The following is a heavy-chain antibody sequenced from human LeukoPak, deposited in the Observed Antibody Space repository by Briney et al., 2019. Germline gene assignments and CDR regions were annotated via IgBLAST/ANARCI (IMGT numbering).Heavy chain of an antibody. D-gene: IGHD5-12*01. V-gene: IGHV3-74*01. CDR2: VNSDGSST. Sequence: GGSLRLSCAASGFTFSTYWMHWVRQTPGKGLVWVSRVNSDGSSTDYADSAKGRFTISRDNAKNTLYLQMNSLRAEDTAVYYCASLSGGIDYWGQGTLVTVSS. J-gene: IGHJ4*02. CDR3: ASLSGGIDY. CDR1: GFTFSTYW.